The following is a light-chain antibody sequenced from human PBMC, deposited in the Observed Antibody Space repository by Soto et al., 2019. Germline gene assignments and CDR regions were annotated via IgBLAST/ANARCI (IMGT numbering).Light chain of an antibody. J-gene: IGKJ1*01. CDR2: VAS. Sequence: EIVLTQSPGTLSLSPGDTATLSCRASQSVSSSYLAWYQQKHGQAPRLLIYVASIRATGIPDRFSGSGSGTDYTLTINRLEPEDFGVYYCQQYGSSPRTFGQGTKVENK. CDR3: QQYGSSPRT. CDR1: QSVSSSY. V-gene: IGKV3-20*01.